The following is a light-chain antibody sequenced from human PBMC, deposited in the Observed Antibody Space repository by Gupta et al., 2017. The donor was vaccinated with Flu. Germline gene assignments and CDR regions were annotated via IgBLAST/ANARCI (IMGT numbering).Light chain of an antibody. CDR1: SGSIASKY. V-gene: IGLV6-57*02. CDR3: RSYENSIWV. J-gene: IGLJ3*02. Sequence: SSGSIASKYVQWYQQRPGTAPTTVIYEDDRRPSGVPDRFSGSIDRSSTSASLTSSRLKTEDKTDYDCRSYENSIWVFGGGTKLTVL. CDR2: EDD.